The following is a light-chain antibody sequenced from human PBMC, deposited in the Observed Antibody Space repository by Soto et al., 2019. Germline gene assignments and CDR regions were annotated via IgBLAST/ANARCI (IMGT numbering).Light chain of an antibody. CDR2: GAS. CDR1: QSVSSSY. Sequence: KNTPSCRAGQSVSSSYLAWYQQKPGQAPRLLIYGASSRATGIPDRFSGSVSGTDFTLTISRLASELAILYYCHHYGMRRRTLGLGTRLEIK. J-gene: IGKJ5*01. CDR3: HHYGMRRRT. V-gene: IGKV3-20*01.